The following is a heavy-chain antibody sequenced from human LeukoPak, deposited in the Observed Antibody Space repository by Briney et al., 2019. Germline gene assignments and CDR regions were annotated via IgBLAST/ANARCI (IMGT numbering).Heavy chain of an antibody. D-gene: IGHD1-1*01. CDR2: TNPNSGGT. J-gene: IGHJ6*03. Sequence: ASVKVSCKASGYTFTGYYMHWVRQAPGQGLEWMGWTNPNSGGTNYAQKFQGRVTMTRETSSSTAYLELSRLRSDDTAVYYCARGNGHDYYYYYYMDVWGKGTTVTVSS. V-gene: IGHV1-2*02. CDR3: ARGNGHDYYYYYYMDV. CDR1: GYTFTGYY.